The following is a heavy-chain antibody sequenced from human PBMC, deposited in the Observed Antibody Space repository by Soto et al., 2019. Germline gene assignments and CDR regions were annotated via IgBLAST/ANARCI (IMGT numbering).Heavy chain of an antibody. V-gene: IGHV1-18*01. CDR2: ISAYNGNT. J-gene: IGHJ5*02. CDR1: GYTFTSYG. D-gene: IGHD6-6*01. CDR3: ARDLGPQWEQLGGPGGWFDP. Sequence: GASVKVSCKASGYTFTSYGISWVRQAPGQGLEWMGWISAYNGNTNYAQKLQGRVTMTTDTSTSTAYMELRSLRSDDTAVYYCARDLGPQWEQLGGPGGWFDPWGQGTLVTVS.